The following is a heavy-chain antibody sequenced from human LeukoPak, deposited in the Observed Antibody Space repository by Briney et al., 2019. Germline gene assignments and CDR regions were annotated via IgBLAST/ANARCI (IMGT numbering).Heavy chain of an antibody. CDR1: GGSISGYY. D-gene: IGHD1-26*01. CDR3: ARGQWELPDY. J-gene: IGHJ4*02. CDR2: MYYSGST. V-gene: IGHV4-59*01. Sequence: SETLSLTCSVSGGSISGYYWSWIQQPPGKGLEWIGDMYYSGSTNYNPSLKSRVTISVDTSKKQISLKLNSVTAADTAVYYCARGQWELPDYWGQGTLVTVSS.